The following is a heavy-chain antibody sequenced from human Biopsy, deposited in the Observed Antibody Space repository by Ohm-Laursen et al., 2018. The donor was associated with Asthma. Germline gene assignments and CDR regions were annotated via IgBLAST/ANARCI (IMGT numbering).Heavy chain of an antibody. CDR1: GFTFSSYG. CDR2: VSYDGGVV. CDR3: AKRRGYSDLTDFDH. D-gene: IGHD3-3*01. V-gene: IGHV3-30*18. Sequence: SSLRLSCSASGFTFSSYGMHWVRQAPGKGLEWVAVVSYDGGVVHYADSMKGRFTISRDNAKSTLYLQMNRLRTDDTAVYFCAKRRGYSDLTDFDHWGQGTLVTVSS. J-gene: IGHJ4*02.